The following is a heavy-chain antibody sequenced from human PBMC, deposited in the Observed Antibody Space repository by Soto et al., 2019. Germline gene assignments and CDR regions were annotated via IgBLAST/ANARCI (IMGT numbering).Heavy chain of an antibody. V-gene: IGHV3-23*01. D-gene: IGHD4-17*01. CDR3: AKDHPSRATVTKPEGH. CDR2: ISGSGGST. Sequence: EVQLLESGGGLVQPGGSLRLSCAASGFTFSSYAMSWVRQAPGKGLEWVSAISGSGGSTYYADSVKGRFTISRDNSKNTLYLQMNSLRSEDTAVYYCAKDHPSRATVTKPEGHWGQGTLVTVSS. J-gene: IGHJ4*02. CDR1: GFTFSSYA.